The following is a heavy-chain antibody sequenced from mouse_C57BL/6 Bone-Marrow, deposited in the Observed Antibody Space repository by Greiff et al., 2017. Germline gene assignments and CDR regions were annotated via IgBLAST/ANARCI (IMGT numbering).Heavy chain of an antibody. CDR1: GFSLTSYG. Sequence: VMLVESGPGLVQPSQSLSITCTVSGFSLTSYGVHWVRQSPGKGLEWLGVIWSGGSTDYTAAFIFRLSISKDNSKRQFFFKMNRLQADDTAIYYSARTRTGSIYYWGQGTTRTVSS. CDR3: ARTRTGSIYY. J-gene: IGHJ2*01. D-gene: IGHD2-2*01. CDR2: IWSGGST. V-gene: IGHV2-2*01.